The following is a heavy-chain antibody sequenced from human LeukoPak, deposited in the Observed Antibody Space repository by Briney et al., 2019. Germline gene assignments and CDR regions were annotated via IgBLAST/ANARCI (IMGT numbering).Heavy chain of an antibody. V-gene: IGHV4-59*01. CDR2: IYYSGST. J-gene: IGHJ5*02. D-gene: IGHD3-9*01. Sequence: SETLSLTCTVSGGSISSYYWSWIRQPPGKGLEWIGYIYYSGSTNYNPSLKSRVTISVDTSKNQFSLKLSSVTAADTAVYYCARERAEEVTGYYQGWFDPWGQGTLVTVSS. CDR3: ARERAEEVTGYYQGWFDP. CDR1: GGSISSYY.